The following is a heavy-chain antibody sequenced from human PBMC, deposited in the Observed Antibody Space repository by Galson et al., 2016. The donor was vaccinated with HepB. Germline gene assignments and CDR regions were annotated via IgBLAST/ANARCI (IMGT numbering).Heavy chain of an antibody. V-gene: IGHV3-7*03. CDR2: IKQDGSER. CDR3: ARGVDRAFDS. D-gene: IGHD3-22*01. Sequence: LRLSCAASGFTFSCCWMSWVRQAPGKGLQWVARIKQDGSERDYADSVRGRFTISRDISQNTLSLQMSSLRAEDTAVYYCARGVDRAFDSWGQGTLVTVSS. J-gene: IGHJ5*01. CDR1: GFTFSCCW.